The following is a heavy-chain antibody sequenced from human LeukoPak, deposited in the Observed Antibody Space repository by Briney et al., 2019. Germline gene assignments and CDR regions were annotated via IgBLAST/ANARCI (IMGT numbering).Heavy chain of an antibody. J-gene: IGHJ4*02. D-gene: IGHD1-26*01. V-gene: IGHV1-18*01. CDR1: GYTFTSYG. Sequence: ASVKVSCKASGYTFTSYGISWVRQAPGQGLEWMGWISAYNGNTNYAQKLQGRVTMTTDTSTGTAYMELSSLRSEDTAVYYCARVSIVGDLEYYFDYWGQGTLVTVSS. CDR3: ARVSIVGDLEYYFDY. CDR2: ISAYNGNT.